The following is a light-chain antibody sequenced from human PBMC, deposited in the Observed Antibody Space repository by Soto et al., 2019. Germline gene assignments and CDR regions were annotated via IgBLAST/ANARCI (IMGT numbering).Light chain of an antibody. V-gene: IGKV3D-20*02. CDR1: QSVSSNY. J-gene: IGKJ1*01. CDR2: GAS. Sequence: VLSHSAGTLSLSPGERATLSCRASQSVSSNYLAWYHQKPGQAPRLLIYGASSRATGIPARFSGSGSGTDFTLTISSLEPEDFAVYYCQQRSNWPETFGQGSKVDIK. CDR3: QQRSNWPET.